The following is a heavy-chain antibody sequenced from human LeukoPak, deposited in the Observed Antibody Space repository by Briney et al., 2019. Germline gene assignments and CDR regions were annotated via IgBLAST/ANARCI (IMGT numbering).Heavy chain of an antibody. CDR1: GFSFSTYG. CDR2: IWYDGSHQ. D-gene: IGHD3-10*01. J-gene: IGHJ5*02. V-gene: IGHV3-33*08. Sequence: GRSLRLSCAAYGFSFSTYGMHWVRQAPGKGLESVAVIWYDGSHQYYGDSVKGRFTISRDMSNNTLYLQMNNLRVDDTALYYCARDLGLRYGSGTYRFDPWGQGTQVIVSS. CDR3: ARDLGLRYGSGTYRFDP.